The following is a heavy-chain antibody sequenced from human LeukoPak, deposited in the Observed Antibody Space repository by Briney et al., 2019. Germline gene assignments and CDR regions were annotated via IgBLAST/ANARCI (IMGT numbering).Heavy chain of an antibody. CDR2: ISGSGGSA. Sequence: GGSLRLSCAASGFTFSSYAMSWVRQAPGKGLEWVSAISGSGGSAYYADSVKGRFTISRDNSKNTLYLQMNSLRAEDTAVYYCAKHGSKLAVAGTLRDYWGQGTLVTVSS. J-gene: IGHJ4*02. V-gene: IGHV3-23*01. CDR3: AKHGSKLAVAGTLRDY. D-gene: IGHD6-19*01. CDR1: GFTFSSYA.